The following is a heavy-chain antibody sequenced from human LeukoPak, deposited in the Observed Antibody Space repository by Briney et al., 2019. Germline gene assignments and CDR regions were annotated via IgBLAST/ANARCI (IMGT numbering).Heavy chain of an antibody. CDR3: AKDFRRVIAASGDAFDI. CDR1: GFTFSSYE. CDR2: ISSSGSTI. V-gene: IGHV3-48*03. Sequence: GGSLRLSCAASGFTFSSYEMNWVRQAPGKGLEWVSYISSSGSTIYYADSVKGRFTISRDNSKNTLYLQMNSLRAEDTAVYYCAKDFRRVIAASGDAFDIWGQGTMVTVSS. D-gene: IGHD6-13*01. J-gene: IGHJ3*02.